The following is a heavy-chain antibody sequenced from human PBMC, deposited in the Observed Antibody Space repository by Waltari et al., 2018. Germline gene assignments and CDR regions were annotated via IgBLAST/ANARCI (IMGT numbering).Heavy chain of an antibody. J-gene: IGHJ4*02. Sequence: EVQLVESGGGLVQPGGSLRLSCVASGFTFSNYWMHWVRQAPGKGLVWVSRMNMDGGSTNNADSVKGRFTISRDNAKNTLYLQMNSLRAEDTAVYYCARVSTGPGGDFDYWGQGTLVTVSS. D-gene: IGHD3-3*02. CDR2: MNMDGGST. CDR3: ARVSTGPGGDFDY. CDR1: GFTFSNYW. V-gene: IGHV3-74*01.